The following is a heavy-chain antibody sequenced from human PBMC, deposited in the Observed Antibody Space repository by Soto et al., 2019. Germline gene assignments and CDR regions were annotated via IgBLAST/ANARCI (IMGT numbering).Heavy chain of an antibody. CDR1: GCSISGHY. D-gene: IGHD3-16*01. J-gene: IGHJ6*03. CDR2: MYYSGST. Sequence: QVQLQESGPGLVKPSETLSLRCSVSGCSISGHYWSWVRQTPGKGLEWIGYMYYSGSTNYNPSLTRRVTISVDTSKNPFSLRLTSVTAADTAVYYCARGPYYDLIWNYYYMDVWGKGTTVTVSS. V-gene: IGHV4-59*08. CDR3: ARGPYYDLIWNYYYMDV.